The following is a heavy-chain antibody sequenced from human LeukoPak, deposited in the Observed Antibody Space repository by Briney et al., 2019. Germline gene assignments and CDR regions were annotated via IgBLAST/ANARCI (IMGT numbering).Heavy chain of an antibody. J-gene: IGHJ4*02. CDR3: SRSYHSTSWYYFDL. CDR2: ISIGDGNT. D-gene: IGHD2-2*01. V-gene: IGHV1-18*01. Sequence: ASVKVSCKASGYTFTGFKITWVRQAPGQGPEWMGWISIGDGNTHYGQKFQDRVSMTRDIGSNTAFLELRSLRSDDTAVYFCSRSYHSTSWYYFDLWGQGTLVPVSS. CDR1: GYTFTGFK.